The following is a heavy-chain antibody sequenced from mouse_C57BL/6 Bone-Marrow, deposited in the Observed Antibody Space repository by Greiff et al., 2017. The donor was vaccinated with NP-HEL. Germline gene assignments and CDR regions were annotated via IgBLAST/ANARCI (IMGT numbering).Heavy chain of an antibody. J-gene: IGHJ3*01. CDR3: ARDPLYYGSPFAY. Sequence: VQLQQPGAELVRPGTSVKLSCKASGHTFTSYWMHWVKQRPGQGLEWIGVIDPSDSYTNYNQKFKGKATLTVDTSSSTAYMQLSSLTSEDSAVYYCARDPLYYGSPFAYWGQGTLVTVSA. V-gene: IGHV1-59*01. CDR1: GHTFTSYW. CDR2: IDPSDSYT. D-gene: IGHD1-1*01.